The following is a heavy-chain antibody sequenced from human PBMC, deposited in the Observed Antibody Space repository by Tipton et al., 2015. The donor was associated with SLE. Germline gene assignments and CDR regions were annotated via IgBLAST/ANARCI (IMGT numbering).Heavy chain of an antibody. J-gene: IGHJ4*02. Sequence: TLSLTCAVSGGSISSSSWWSWVRQPPGKGLEWIGEIYHSGSTNYNLSLKSRVTISVDKSKNQFSLRLSSVTAADTAVYYCARGGDCSRTSCPRFDYWGQGTLVTVSS. D-gene: IGHD2-2*01. CDR3: ARGGDCSRTSCPRFDY. CDR1: GGSISSSSW. V-gene: IGHV4-4*02. CDR2: IYHSGST.